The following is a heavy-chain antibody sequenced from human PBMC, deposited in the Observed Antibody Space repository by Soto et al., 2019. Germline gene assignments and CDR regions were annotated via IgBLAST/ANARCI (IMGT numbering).Heavy chain of an antibody. J-gene: IGHJ4*02. CDR3: ARRMRAGRYYDAGDY. CDR1: GGSISSENW. CDR2: IHHTEST. D-gene: IGHD3-22*01. V-gene: IGHV4-4*02. Sequence: QVQLQESGPGLVKSSETLSLTCAVSGGSISSENWWKWVRQPPGKGLEWIGEIHHTESTNYNPSLQSRVTISVDKSRELFSLRLSAVTAADTAVYYCARRMRAGRYYDAGDYWGQGILVTVTS.